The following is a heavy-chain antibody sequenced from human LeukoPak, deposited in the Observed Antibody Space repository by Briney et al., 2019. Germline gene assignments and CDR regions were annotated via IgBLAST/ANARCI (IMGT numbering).Heavy chain of an antibody. J-gene: IGHJ3*02. D-gene: IGHD2-2*01. CDR3: ARQKCSSTSCLTKDAFDI. CDR1: VSISSYY. CDR2: LCTSGST. Sequence: SEALSLTCIVSVSISSYYWIYIRQPPGYGLEGIGYLCTSGSTYYNPSRLSRVTISVVTSKNQFSLDLSSVTSANTADSYVARQKCSSTSCLTKDAFDIWGQGTMVTVSS. V-gene: IGHV4-4*08.